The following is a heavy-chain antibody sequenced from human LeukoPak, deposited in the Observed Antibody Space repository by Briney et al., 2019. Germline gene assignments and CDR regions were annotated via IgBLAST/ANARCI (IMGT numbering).Heavy chain of an antibody. Sequence: NPSQTLSLTCTVSGGSISSGDYYWSWIRQPPGKGLEWTGYIYYSGSTYYNPSLKSRVTITVDTSKKQFSLKLSSVTAADTAEYYCARVTVVANLYYMDVWGKGTTVTVSS. CDR2: IYYSGST. V-gene: IGHV4-30-4*08. CDR1: GGSISSGDYY. CDR3: ARVTVVANLYYMDV. D-gene: IGHD2-15*01. J-gene: IGHJ6*03.